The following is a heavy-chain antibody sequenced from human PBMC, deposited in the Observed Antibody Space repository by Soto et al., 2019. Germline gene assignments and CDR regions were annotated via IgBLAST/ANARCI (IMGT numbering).Heavy chain of an antibody. J-gene: IGHJ4*02. CDR1: GGSIRSGGYY. V-gene: IGHV4-31*03. CDR3: ARSEDASGNYPFDF. D-gene: IGHD3-22*01. CDR2: IYYSGFS. Sequence: SETLSLTCTVSGGSIRSGGYYWHWIRQLPGKGLEWIGFIYYSGFSYYNPSLKSRLSISVDTSKNQYSLSLRSMTAADTAVYYCARSEDASGNYPFDFWGQGTLVTVSS.